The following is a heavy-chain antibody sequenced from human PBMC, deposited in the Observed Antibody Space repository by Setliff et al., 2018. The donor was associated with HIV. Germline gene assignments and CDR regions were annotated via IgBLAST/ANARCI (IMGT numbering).Heavy chain of an antibody. CDR3: AKLPAIIWASYNWFDP. Sequence: GGSLRLSCVASGFSFDNYALSWVRQAPGKGLEWVSTISGRSGTANYADSVKGRFSISRDNSKSTIYLQMNSLRANDAAIYYCAKLPAIIWASYNWFDPWGQGILVTVSS. CDR1: GFSFDNYA. CDR2: ISGRSGTA. J-gene: IGHJ5*02. V-gene: IGHV3-23*01. D-gene: IGHD5-18*01.